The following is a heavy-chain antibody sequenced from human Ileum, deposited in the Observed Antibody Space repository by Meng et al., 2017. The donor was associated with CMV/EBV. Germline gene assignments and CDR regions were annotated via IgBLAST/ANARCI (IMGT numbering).Heavy chain of an antibody. Sequence: SVKVSCKASGGTLSSYAISWVRQAPGQGLEWMGGIIPIFGTANYAQKFQGRVTITTDESTSTAYMELSSLRSEDTAVYYCARAGGYSYGSAPSPYYYGMDVWGQGTTVTVSS. CDR3: ARAGGYSYGSAPSPYYYGMDV. V-gene: IGHV1-69*05. CDR2: IIPIFGTA. D-gene: IGHD5-18*01. J-gene: IGHJ6*02. CDR1: GGTLSSYA.